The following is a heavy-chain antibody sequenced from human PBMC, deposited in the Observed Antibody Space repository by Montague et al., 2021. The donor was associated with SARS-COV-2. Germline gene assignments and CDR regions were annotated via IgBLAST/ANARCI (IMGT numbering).Heavy chain of an antibody. CDR3: ARFETSKFYSSGMDV. CDR2: ISGESAYI. J-gene: IGHJ6*02. Sequence: SLRLSCAASGFTFSSISMNWVRQAPGKRLEWVSSISGESAYIVYAESVRGRFTISRDNAQNLLYLRMNSLRAEDTAVYYCARFETSKFYSSGMDVWGQGTTVTVSS. V-gene: IGHV3-21*01. CDR1: GFTFSSIS. D-gene: IGHD2-15*01.